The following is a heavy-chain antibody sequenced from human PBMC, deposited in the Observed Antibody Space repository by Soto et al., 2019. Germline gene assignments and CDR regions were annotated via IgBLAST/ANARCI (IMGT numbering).Heavy chain of an antibody. CDR2: ISGSGGRT. CDR1: GFTFSNYG. Sequence: EVQLLESGGGLIQPGGSLRLSCEASGFTFSNYGMTWVRLAPGKGLEWVSTISGSGGRTFYADPVKGRFTISRDNSKNTLYLQMKSLRAEDTDVYYSAKEMHASTLADFFDYWGKGTLVTVSS. J-gene: IGHJ4*02. CDR3: AKEMHASTLADFFDY. D-gene: IGHD6-19*01. V-gene: IGHV3-23*01.